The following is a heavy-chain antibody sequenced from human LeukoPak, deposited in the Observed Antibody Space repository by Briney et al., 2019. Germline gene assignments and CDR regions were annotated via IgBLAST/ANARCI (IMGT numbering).Heavy chain of an antibody. V-gene: IGHV3-7*05. CDR3: ARGDYDSSGYYEV. D-gene: IGHD3-22*01. CDR1: GFTFGYYW. CDR2: IKGDGSDK. Sequence: GGSLRLSCAASGFTFGYYWMSWVRQAPGKGLEWVANIKGDGSDKYYVDSVKGRLTISRDNAKNSLYLQMNSLRAEDTAVYYCARGDYDSSGYYEVWGQGTLVTVSS. J-gene: IGHJ4*02.